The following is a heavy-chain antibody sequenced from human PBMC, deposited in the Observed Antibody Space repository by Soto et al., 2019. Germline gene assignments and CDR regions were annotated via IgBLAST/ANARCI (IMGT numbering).Heavy chain of an antibody. CDR2: VSPAGTT. CDR3: VRSWAY. D-gene: IGHD6-13*01. V-gene: IGHV3-23*01. CDR1: GFSFSSYG. Sequence: EVQLLESGGGLVQPGGSLRLSCAASGFSFSSYGMNWVRLAPGEGLEWVSTVSPAGTTLYADSVRGQFTISRDNSKSTVDLQMNGLRVDDTAIYYCVRSWAYWGRGTVVTVSS. J-gene: IGHJ4*02.